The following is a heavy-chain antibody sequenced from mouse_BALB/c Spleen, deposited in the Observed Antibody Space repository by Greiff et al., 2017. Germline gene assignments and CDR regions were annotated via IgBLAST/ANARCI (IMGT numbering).Heavy chain of an antibody. V-gene: IGHV1-18*01. CDR3: ARSRRRQLGLPYYFDY. D-gene: IGHD3-2*01. CDR1: GYTFTDYN. Sequence: EVQLQQSGPELVKPGASVKIPCKASGYTFTDYNMDWVKQSHGKSLEWIGDINPNNGGTIYNQKFKGKATLTVDKSSSTAYMELRSLTSEDTAVYYCARSRRRQLGLPYYFDYWGQGTTLTVSS. CDR2: INPNNGGT. J-gene: IGHJ2*01.